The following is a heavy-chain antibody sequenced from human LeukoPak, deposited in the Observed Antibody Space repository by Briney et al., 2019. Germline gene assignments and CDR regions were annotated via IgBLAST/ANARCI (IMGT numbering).Heavy chain of an antibody. CDR1: GGSISNYY. CDR3: ASDSASGWYF. Sequence: SETLSLTCTVSGGSISNYYWSWIRQPAGKGLEWIGRIQTSGSTNYNPSLKSRVTISVDKSKNQFSLKLSSVTAADTAVYYCASDSASGWYFWGQGTLVTVSS. J-gene: IGHJ4*02. D-gene: IGHD6-19*01. V-gene: IGHV4-4*07. CDR2: IQTSGST.